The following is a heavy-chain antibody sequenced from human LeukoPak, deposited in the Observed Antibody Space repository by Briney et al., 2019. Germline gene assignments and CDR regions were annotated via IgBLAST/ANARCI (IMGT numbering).Heavy chain of an antibody. D-gene: IGHD2-2*01. J-gene: IGHJ5*02. CDR1: GYTFTSYA. Sequence: ASVKVSCKASGYTFTSYAMHWVRQAPGQRLEWMGWINAGNGNTKYSQKFQGRVTITRDTSASTAYMELSSPRSEDTAVYYCARAHDPLCTSCYFTPKFDPWGQGTLVTVSS. V-gene: IGHV1-3*01. CDR2: INAGNGNT. CDR3: ARAHDPLCTSCYFTPKFDP.